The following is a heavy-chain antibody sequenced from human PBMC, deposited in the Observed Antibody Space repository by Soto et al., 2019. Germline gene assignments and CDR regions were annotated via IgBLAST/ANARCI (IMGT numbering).Heavy chain of an antibody. CDR1: GFTFSSNA. V-gene: IGHV3-23*01. CDR2: IGYSGSRT. D-gene: IGHD3-3*01. J-gene: IGHJ4*02. CDR3: AKGRGKFGVPVFLADH. Sequence: GGSLRLSCAASGFTFSSNAMSWVRQTPGKGLESVSGIGYSGSRTYYSDSVKGRFTISRDNSENTLYLQMNSLRPDDTAVYYCAKGRGKFGVPVFLADHWGQGTLVTVSS.